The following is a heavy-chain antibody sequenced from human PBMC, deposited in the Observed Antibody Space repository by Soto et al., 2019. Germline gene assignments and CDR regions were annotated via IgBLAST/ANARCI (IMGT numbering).Heavy chain of an antibody. J-gene: IGHJ4*02. Sequence: QVQLVQSGAEVKKPGASVKVSCKASGYTFTSYYMHWVRQAPGQGLEWMGIINPSGGSTSYAQKYRGRVTMTRDTSTSTVYMELSSLRSEDTAVYYCARAPPSYGGNHAFDYWGQGTLVTVSS. CDR2: INPSGGST. V-gene: IGHV1-46*01. CDR1: GYTFTSYY. D-gene: IGHD2-15*01. CDR3: ARAPPSYGGNHAFDY.